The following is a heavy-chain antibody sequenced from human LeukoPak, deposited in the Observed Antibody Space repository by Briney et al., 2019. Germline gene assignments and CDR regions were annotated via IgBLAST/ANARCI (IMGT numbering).Heavy chain of an antibody. D-gene: IGHD5-24*01. V-gene: IGHV3-11*04. CDR1: GFTFTDYD. J-gene: IGHJ4*02. Sequence: PGGSLRLSCAASGFTFTDYDMSWIRQAPGKGLEWVSDISSNGTTIYYAESVKGRFTISRDNAKNTPYPQMSSLRAEDTAGYYFARGGRWAAPFFYWGRRSLVGVCS. CDR3: ARGGRWAAPFFY. CDR2: ISSNGTTI.